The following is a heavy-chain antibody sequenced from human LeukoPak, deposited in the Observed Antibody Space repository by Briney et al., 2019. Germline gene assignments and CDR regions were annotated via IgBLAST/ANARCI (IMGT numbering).Heavy chain of an antibody. CDR2: ISSSSSYI. V-gene: IGHV3-21*03. CDR3: TRAWRGDYAQVDYYYYMDV. D-gene: IGHD4-17*01. Sequence: GGSLRLSCAASGFTFSSYSMNWVRQAPGKGLEWVSSISSSSSYIYYADSVKGRFTISRDNAKNSLYLQMNSLKTEDTAVYYCTRAWRGDYAQVDYYYYMDVWGKGTTVTVSS. J-gene: IGHJ6*03. CDR1: GFTFSSYS.